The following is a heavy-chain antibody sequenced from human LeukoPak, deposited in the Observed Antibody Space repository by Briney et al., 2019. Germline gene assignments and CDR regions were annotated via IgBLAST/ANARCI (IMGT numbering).Heavy chain of an antibody. Sequence: SETLSLTCTVSGGSISSYYWSWIRQPAGKGLEWIGRIYTSGSTNYNPSLKSRVTMSVDTSKNQFSLKLSSVTAADTAVYYCARESKIVGATCSNWFDPWGQGTLVTVSS. CDR2: IYTSGST. J-gene: IGHJ5*02. V-gene: IGHV4-4*07. D-gene: IGHD1-26*01. CDR3: ARESKIVGATCSNWFDP. CDR1: GGSISSYY.